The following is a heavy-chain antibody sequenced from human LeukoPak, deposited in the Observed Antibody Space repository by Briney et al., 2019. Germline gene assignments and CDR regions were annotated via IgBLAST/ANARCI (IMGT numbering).Heavy chain of an antibody. CDR2: ISYDGSNK. J-gene: IGHJ3*02. Sequence: PGRSLRLSCAASGFTFSSYAMHWVRQAPGKGLEWVAVISYDGSNKYYADSVKGRFTISRDNSKNTLYLQMNSLRAEDTAVYYCARSRSGYSYDHAAFEIWGQGTMVTVSS. D-gene: IGHD5-18*01. V-gene: IGHV3-30-3*01. CDR3: ARSRSGYSYDHAAFEI. CDR1: GFTFSSYA.